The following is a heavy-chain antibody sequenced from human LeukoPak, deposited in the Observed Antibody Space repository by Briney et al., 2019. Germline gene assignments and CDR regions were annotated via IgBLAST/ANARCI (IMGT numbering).Heavy chain of an antibody. CDR3: ARGGGHLDC. Sequence: GGSLRLSCAASGFSFSSYWMSWVRQAPGKGLEWVANIKQDGSDKYYLTSVRGRFIISRDNAKNSLFLQMNSLRVEDTAAYYCARGGGHLDCWGQGTLVTVSS. D-gene: IGHD4-23*01. CDR2: IKQDGSDK. J-gene: IGHJ4*02. V-gene: IGHV3-7*03. CDR1: GFSFSSYW.